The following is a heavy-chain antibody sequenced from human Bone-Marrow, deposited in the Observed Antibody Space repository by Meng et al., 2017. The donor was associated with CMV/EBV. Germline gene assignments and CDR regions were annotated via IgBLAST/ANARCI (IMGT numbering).Heavy chain of an antibody. CDR1: GFSLSTSGMC. Sequence: LTLTCTFSGFSLSTSGMCVSWVRQAPGKGLEWVSVIYSGGSTYYADSVKGRFTISRDNSKNTLYLQMNSLRAEDTAVYYCARVGGAAAGDYFDYWGQGTLVTVYS. CDR3: ARVGGAAAGDYFDY. V-gene: IGHV3-53*01. D-gene: IGHD6-13*01. J-gene: IGHJ4*02. CDR2: IYSGGST.